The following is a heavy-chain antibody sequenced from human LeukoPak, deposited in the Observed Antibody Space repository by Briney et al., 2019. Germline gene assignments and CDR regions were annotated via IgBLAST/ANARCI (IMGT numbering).Heavy chain of an antibody. V-gene: IGHV1-2*06. CDR3: AREYCTSTSCQFYYFDY. CDR2: INPNTGGT. Sequence: ASVKVSCKASGYTFTGYYMHWVRQAPGQGLEWMGRINPNTGGTNFAQKFQGRVTMTRDTSINTAYMELSSLRSDDTAMHYCAREYCTSTSCQFYYFDYWGQGTLVTVSS. D-gene: IGHD2-2*01. J-gene: IGHJ4*02. CDR1: GYTFTGYY.